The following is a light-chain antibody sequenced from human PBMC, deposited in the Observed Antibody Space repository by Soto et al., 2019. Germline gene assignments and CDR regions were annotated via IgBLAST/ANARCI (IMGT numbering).Light chain of an antibody. J-gene: IGKJ2*01. CDR2: GAS. CDR1: QSVSSSY. CDR3: QQYGSSPQT. Sequence: EIVLTQAPGTLSLSPGERATLSCRASQSVSSSYLAWYQQKPGQAPRLLIYGASSRATDIPDRFSGSGSGTHFTLTISRLQPEDFAVYYCQQYGSSPQTFGQGTKLEIK. V-gene: IGKV3-20*01.